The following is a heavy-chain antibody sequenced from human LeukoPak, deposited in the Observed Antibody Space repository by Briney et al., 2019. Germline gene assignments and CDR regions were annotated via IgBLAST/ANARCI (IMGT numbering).Heavy chain of an antibody. CDR3: TRYDSSRFDP. J-gene: IGHJ5*02. Sequence: PGESLRLSCAASGFTFSGYGMHWVRPAPGKGLEWVTGIAYDGSRKHYADSVRGRFTISRDNSRNTMDLQMNSLRVEDTAVYHCTRYDSSRFDPWGQGALVIVSS. V-gene: IGHV3-30*03. CDR2: IAYDGSRK. CDR1: GFTFSGYG. D-gene: IGHD3-3*01.